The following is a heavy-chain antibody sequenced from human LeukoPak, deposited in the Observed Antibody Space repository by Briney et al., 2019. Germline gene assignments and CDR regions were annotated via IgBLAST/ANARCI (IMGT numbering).Heavy chain of an antibody. V-gene: IGHV4-31*03. CDR1: GGSISSGGYY. D-gene: IGHD5-12*01. Sequence: SQTLSLTCTVSGGSISSGGYYWSWIRQHPGKGLEWIGYIYYSGSTYYNPSLKSRVTISVDTSKNQFSLKLSSVTAADTAVYYCARSGRGPALRRYSGYGYYFDYWGQGTLVTVSS. J-gene: IGHJ4*02. CDR3: ARSGRGPALRRYSGYGYYFDY. CDR2: IYYSGST.